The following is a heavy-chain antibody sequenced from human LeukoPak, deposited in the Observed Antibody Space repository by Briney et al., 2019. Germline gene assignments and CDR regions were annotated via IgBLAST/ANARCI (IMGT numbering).Heavy chain of an antibody. Sequence: GGSLRLSCAGSGFTFSSYSMDWVRQAPGKGLEWVSYISSSSSTKYYADSVKGRFTISRDNAKNSLYLQMNSLRDEDTAVYYCARVQQQRTQGAFDIWGQGTMVTVSS. J-gene: IGHJ3*02. V-gene: IGHV3-48*02. CDR3: ARVQQQRTQGAFDI. D-gene: IGHD6-13*01. CDR2: ISSSSSTK. CDR1: GFTFSSYS.